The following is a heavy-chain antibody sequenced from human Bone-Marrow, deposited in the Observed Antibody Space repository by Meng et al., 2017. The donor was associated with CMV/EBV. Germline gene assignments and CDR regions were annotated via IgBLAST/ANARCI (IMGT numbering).Heavy chain of an antibody. CDR2: INHSGST. CDR1: FSGYS. D-gene: IGHD2-2*02. V-gene: IGHV4-34*01. J-gene: IGHJ4*02. CDR3: ARAPANIVVVPAAIGGNYFDY. Sequence: FSGYSWSWIRPPPGKGLEWIGEINHSGSTNYNPSLKSRVTISVDTSKNQFSLKLSSVTAADTAVYYCARAPANIVVVPAAIGGNYFDYWGQGTLVTVSS.